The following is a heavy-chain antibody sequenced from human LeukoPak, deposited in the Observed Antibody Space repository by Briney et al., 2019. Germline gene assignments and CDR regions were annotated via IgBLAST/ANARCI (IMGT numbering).Heavy chain of an antibody. CDR1: AYDFTGYH. J-gene: IGHJ4*02. CDR3: ARDRDGADRIIL. V-gene: IGHV1-2*06. D-gene: IGHD5-24*01. Sequence: ASVKVSCKVVAYDFTGYHIHWVRQAPGQGPEWMGRLNPNTGHAVYAFKFQGRVTITRDTSSSTAYMEVTRLTSDDTALYYCARDRDGADRIILWGQGTLVTVSS. CDR2: LNPNTGHA.